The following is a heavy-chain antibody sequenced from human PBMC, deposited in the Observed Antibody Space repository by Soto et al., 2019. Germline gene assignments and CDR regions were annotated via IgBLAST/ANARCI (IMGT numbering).Heavy chain of an antibody. CDR1: GGSISRSNW. CDR3: ARGGGDHGWSHYGMDV. Sequence: QVQLQESGPGLVKPSGTLSLTCAVSGGSISRSNWWSWVRQPPGKGLEWIGEIYHRGNTNYNPSLKSRVTISVDKSKNHISLRLSSVTAADTAVYYCARGGGDHGWSHYGMDVWGQGTTVTVSS. CDR2: IYHRGNT. V-gene: IGHV4-4*02. J-gene: IGHJ6*02. D-gene: IGHD4-17*01.